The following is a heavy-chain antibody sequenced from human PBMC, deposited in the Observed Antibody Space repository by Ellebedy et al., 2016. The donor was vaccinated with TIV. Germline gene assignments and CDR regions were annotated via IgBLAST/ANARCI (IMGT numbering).Heavy chain of an antibody. Sequence: AASVKVSCKASGYTFRSVYMHWVRQAPGQGPEWMGIINTSGAGTRYAQKFQGRLTITRDTSTSTVYMELSSLRSEDTAVYYCARGPADDDPDFASDVFDIWGQGTLVTVSS. CDR1: GYTFRSVY. J-gene: IGHJ3*02. D-gene: IGHD1-1*01. CDR2: INTSGAGT. CDR3: ARGPADDDPDFASDVFDI. V-gene: IGHV1-46*01.